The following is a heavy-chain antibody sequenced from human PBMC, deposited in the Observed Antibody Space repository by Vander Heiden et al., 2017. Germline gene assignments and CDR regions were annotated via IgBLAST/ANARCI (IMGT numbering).Heavy chain of an antibody. CDR1: GFTFSSYP. CDR2: IWYDGSNI. J-gene: IGHJ4*02. V-gene: IGHV3-33*01. D-gene: IGHD6-13*01. CDR3: ARGRIAAAGVYYFDY. Sequence: QVQLEESGGGVVQPGRSLRLSCVVSGFTFSSYPMHWVRQAPGKGLGWVAVIWYDGSNIYYADSVKGRFTISRDDSKNTVNLEMNSLRAEDTAVYYCARGRIAAAGVYYFDYWGQGALVTVSS.